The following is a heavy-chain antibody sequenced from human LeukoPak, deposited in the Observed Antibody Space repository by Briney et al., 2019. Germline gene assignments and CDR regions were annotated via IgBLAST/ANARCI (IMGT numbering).Heavy chain of an antibody. CDR3: ARGGGPPTYYYDSSGYQPWGYFDY. V-gene: IGHV4-31*03. Sequence: PSQTLSLTCTVSGGSISSGGYYWSWIRQHPGKGLEWIGYIYYSGSTYYNPSLKSRVTISVDTSKNQFSLKLSSVTAADTAVYYCARGGGPPTYYYDSSGYQPWGYFDYWGQGTLVTVSS. CDR1: GGSISSGGYY. D-gene: IGHD3-22*01. CDR2: IYYSGST. J-gene: IGHJ4*02.